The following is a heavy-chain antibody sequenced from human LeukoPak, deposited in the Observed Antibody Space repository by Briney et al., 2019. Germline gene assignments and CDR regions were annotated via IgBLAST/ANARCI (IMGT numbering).Heavy chain of an antibody. V-gene: IGHV3-23*01. D-gene: IGHD2-2*01. Sequence: PGGSLRLSCAAFGFTFSNYDMNWVRQAPGKGLEWVSGISGSGVRTYYSDSMRGRFTISRDNSKNTLYLQMNSLRAEDTAVYFCAKDRTYGSSSSCYGTYYLDYGGQATLVTVSS. J-gene: IGHJ4*02. CDR1: GFTFSNYD. CDR2: ISGSGVRT. CDR3: AKDRTYGSSSSCYGTYYLDY.